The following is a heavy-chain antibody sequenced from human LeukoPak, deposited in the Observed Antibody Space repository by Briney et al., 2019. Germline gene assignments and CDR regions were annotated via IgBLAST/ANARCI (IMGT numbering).Heavy chain of an antibody. V-gene: IGHV4-34*01. CDR3: ARGGVPYGDYYWFDP. CDR1: GGSFSGYY. J-gene: IGHJ5*02. D-gene: IGHD4-17*01. CDR2: INHSGST. Sequence: PSETLSLTCAVYGGSFSGYYWSWIRQPPGKGLEWIGEINHSGSTNYNPSLKSRVTISVDTSKNQFSLKLSSVTAADTAVYYCARGGVPYGDYYWFDPWGQETLVTVSS.